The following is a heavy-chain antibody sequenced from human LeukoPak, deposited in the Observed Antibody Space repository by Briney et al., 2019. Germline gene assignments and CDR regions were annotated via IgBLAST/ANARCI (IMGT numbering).Heavy chain of an antibody. Sequence: SETLSLTCTVSGGSISSSSYYWGWIRQPPGKGLEWIGSIYYSGSTYYNPSLKSRVTISVDTSKNQFSLKLGSVTAADTAVYYCARRVAVTGFDPWGQGTLVTVSS. V-gene: IGHV4-39*01. CDR1: GGSISSSSYY. D-gene: IGHD4-11*01. J-gene: IGHJ5*02. CDR3: ARRVAVTGFDP. CDR2: IYYSGST.